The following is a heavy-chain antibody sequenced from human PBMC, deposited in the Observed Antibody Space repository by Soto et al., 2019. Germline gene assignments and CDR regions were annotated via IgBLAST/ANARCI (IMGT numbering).Heavy chain of an antibody. CDR1: GYTFTSSG. CDR3: ARDQGGYGIFDD. J-gene: IGHJ4*02. Sequence: QVQLVQSGPEVKKPEASVKVSCKTSGYTFTSSGISWVRQAPGQGPEWMGWLSVHNGVPNFARNFQDRVTLTIDSSTTTAYMEVRSLSFADTAIYYCARDQGGYGIFDDWGQGTLVTVSS. V-gene: IGHV1-18*04. D-gene: IGHD5-12*01. CDR2: LSVHNGVP.